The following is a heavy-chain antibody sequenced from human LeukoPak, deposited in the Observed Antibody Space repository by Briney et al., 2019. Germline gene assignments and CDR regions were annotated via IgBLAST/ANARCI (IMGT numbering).Heavy chain of an antibody. CDR3: ARDLKVAGPYYYYGMDV. CDR1: GYTFTSYG. V-gene: IGHV1-18*01. J-gene: IGHJ6*02. CDR2: ISAYNGNT. Sequence: ASVKVSCKASGYTFTSYGISWVRQAPGQGLEWMGWISAYNGNTNYAQKLQGRVTMTTDTSTSTAYMELRSLRSDDTAVYYCARDLKVAGPYYYYGMDVWGQGTTVTVSS. D-gene: IGHD6-19*01.